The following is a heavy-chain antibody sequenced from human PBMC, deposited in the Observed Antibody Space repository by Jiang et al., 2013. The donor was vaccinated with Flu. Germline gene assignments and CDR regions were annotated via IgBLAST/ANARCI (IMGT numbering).Heavy chain of an antibody. Sequence: VQLLESGGGLVQPGGSLRLFCTGSGFTFSSYAMNWVRHAPGKGLQWVSTISGSGGSTYYADSVKGRFTISRDNSKNTVYLQMNSLRLEDAAVYYCAKSPHYYDSSAYSFDYWGRGSLVTVSS. V-gene: IGHV3-23*01. CDR1: GFTFSSYA. J-gene: IGHJ4*03. D-gene: IGHD3-22*01. CDR3: AKSPHYYDSSAYSFDY. CDR2: ISGSGGST.